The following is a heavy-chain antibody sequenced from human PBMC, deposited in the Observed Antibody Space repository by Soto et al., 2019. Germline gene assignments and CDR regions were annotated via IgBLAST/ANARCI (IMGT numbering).Heavy chain of an antibody. CDR1: GGSFSGYY. CDR3: ARGGLHGDSFNWFDP. J-gene: IGHJ5*02. D-gene: IGHD4-17*01. CDR2: INHSGST. Sequence: SETLFLTCAVYGGSFSGYYWSWIRQPPGKGLEWIGEINHSGSTNYNPSLKSRVTISVDTSKNQFSLKLSSVTAADTAVYYCARGGLHGDSFNWFDPWGQGTLVTVSS. V-gene: IGHV4-34*01.